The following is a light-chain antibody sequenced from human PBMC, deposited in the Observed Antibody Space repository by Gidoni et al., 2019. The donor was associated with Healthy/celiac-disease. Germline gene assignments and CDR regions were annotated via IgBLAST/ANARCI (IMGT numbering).Light chain of an antibody. CDR1: SSNIGSNT. CDR3: AAWDDSLNGWV. Sequence: QSVLPQPPSASGTPGQRVTISCSGSSSNIGSNTVNWYQQLPGTAPPLLIYSNNPRPSVVPDRFSGSKSGTSASLAISGLQSEDEADYYCAAWDDSLNGWVFGGGTKLTVL. CDR2: SNN. J-gene: IGLJ3*02. V-gene: IGLV1-44*01.